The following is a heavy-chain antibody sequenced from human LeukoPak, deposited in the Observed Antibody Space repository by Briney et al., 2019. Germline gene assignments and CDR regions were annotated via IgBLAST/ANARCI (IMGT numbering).Heavy chain of an antibody. V-gene: IGHV3-9*01. CDR2: ITWNSGSI. CDR3: AAGAGITRY. J-gene: IGHJ4*02. D-gene: IGHD3-10*01. Sequence: GGSLRLSCAASGLTFYDYAMHWVRQAPGKGLEWVPGITWNSGSIAYADSVKGRFTISRDNAKNSLYLQVNGLRSEDTALYYCAAGAGITRYWGQGTLVTVSS. CDR1: GLTFYDYA.